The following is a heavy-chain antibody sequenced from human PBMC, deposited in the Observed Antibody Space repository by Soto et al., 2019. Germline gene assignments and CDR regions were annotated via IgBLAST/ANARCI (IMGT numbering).Heavy chain of an antibody. CDR3: ARRQQMLKRGDYYYYMDV. Sequence: GASVKVSCKASGGTFSSYTISWVRQAPGQGLEWMGRIIPILGIANYAQKFQGRVTITADKSTSTAYMELSSLRSGDTAVYYCARRQQMLKRGDYYYYMDVWGKGTTVTVSS. V-gene: IGHV1-69*02. D-gene: IGHD6-13*01. CDR2: IIPILGIA. CDR1: GGTFSSYT. J-gene: IGHJ6*03.